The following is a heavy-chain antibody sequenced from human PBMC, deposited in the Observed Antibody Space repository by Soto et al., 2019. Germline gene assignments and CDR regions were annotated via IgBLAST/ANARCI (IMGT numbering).Heavy chain of an antibody. CDR1: GGSFSGYY. J-gene: IGHJ5*02. Sequence: QVQLQQWGAGLLKPSETLSLTCAVYGGSFSGYYWSWIRQPPGKGLEWIGEINHSGSTNYNPPLKRRVTISVDTSKNQFALKLSSVTAADTAVYYCARGRSRNGIAARPAGAYSSGANWFDPWGQGTLVTVSS. CDR3: ARGRSRNGIAARPAGAYSSGANWFDP. V-gene: IGHV4-34*01. CDR2: INHSGST. D-gene: IGHD6-6*01.